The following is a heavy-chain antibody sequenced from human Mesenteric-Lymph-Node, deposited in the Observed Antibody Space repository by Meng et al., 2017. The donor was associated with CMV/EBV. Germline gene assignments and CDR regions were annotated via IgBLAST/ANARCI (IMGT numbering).Heavy chain of an antibody. CDR3: ARDVVVGATSGLARWFDP. CDR1: GFMFDVYG. D-gene: IGHD2-15*01. V-gene: IGHV3-48*04. CDR2: ISSSSSTI. Sequence: GESLKISCTASGFMFDVYGMSWVRQAPGKGLEWVSYISSSSSTIYYADSVKGRFTISRDNAKNSLYLQMNSLRAEDTAVYYCARDVVVGATSGLARWFDPWGQGTLVTVSS. J-gene: IGHJ5*02.